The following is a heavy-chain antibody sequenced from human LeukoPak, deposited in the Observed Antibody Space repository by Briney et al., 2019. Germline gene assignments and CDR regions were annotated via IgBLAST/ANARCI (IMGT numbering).Heavy chain of an antibody. Sequence: PGRSLRLSCAASGFTFSSYAMSWVRQAPGKGLEWVSAISDSGGSTYYADSVKGRFTISRDNSKNTLYLQMNSLRTEDTAVYYCAGAGPTTLFGYWGQGTLVTVSS. V-gene: IGHV3-23*01. CDR2: ISDSGGST. J-gene: IGHJ4*02. D-gene: IGHD6-19*01. CDR1: GFTFSSYA. CDR3: AGAGPTTLFGY.